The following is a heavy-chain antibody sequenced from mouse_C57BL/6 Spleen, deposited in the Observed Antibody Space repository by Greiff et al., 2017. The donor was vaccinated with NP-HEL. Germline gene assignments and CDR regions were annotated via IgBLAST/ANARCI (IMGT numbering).Heavy chain of an antibody. V-gene: IGHV5-9-1*02. CDR3: TRDRHYYGSSPYAMDY. CDR2: ISSGGDYI. Sequence: EVKLMESGEGLVKPGGSLKLSCAASGFTFSSYAMSWVRQTPEKRLEWVAYISSGGDYIYYADTVKGRFTISRDNARNTLYLQMSSLKSEDTAMYYCTRDRHYYGSSPYAMDYWGQGTSVTVSS. CDR1: GFTFSSYA. J-gene: IGHJ4*01. D-gene: IGHD1-1*01.